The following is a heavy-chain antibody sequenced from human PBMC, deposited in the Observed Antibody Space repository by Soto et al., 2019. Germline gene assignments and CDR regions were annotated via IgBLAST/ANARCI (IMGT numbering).Heavy chain of an antibody. CDR3: AKANIWKNWFDP. Sequence: LRLSCAASGFTFSSYAMSWVRQAPGKGLEWVSAISGSGGSTYYADSEKGRFTISRDNSKNTLYLQMNSLRAEDTAVYYCAKANIWKNWFDPWGQGTLVTVSS. J-gene: IGHJ5*02. CDR1: GFTFSSYA. D-gene: IGHD1-20*01. V-gene: IGHV3-23*01. CDR2: ISGSGGST.